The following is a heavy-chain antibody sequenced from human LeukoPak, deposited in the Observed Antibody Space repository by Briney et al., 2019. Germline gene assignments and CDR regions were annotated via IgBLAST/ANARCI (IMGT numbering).Heavy chain of an antibody. CDR2: IKQDGNEK. V-gene: IGHV3-7*02. Sequence: PGGSLRLSCVASGFIFSSYWMSWVRQAPGKGLEWVANIKQDGNEKYYVDSVKGRFTISRDNAQNSLYLQMSSLRAEDTAVYYCARGPMAGYYLFDYWGQGTLVTVSS. J-gene: IGHJ4*02. CDR3: ARGPMAGYYLFDY. CDR1: GFIFSSYW. D-gene: IGHD3-22*01.